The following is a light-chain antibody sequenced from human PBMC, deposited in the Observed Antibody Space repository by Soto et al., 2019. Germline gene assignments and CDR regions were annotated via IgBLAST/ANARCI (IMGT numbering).Light chain of an antibody. V-gene: IGKV3-20*01. CDR3: QQYGSSSFT. CDR1: QSVSSSY. J-gene: IGKJ2*01. CDR2: ATS. Sequence: EIVLTQSPGTLSLSSGERATLPCRASQSVSSSYLAWYQQKPGQAPRLLVYATSSRATGIPDRFSGSGSGTDYTLTISRLEPEDFAVYYCQQYGSSSFTLGQGTKLEIK.